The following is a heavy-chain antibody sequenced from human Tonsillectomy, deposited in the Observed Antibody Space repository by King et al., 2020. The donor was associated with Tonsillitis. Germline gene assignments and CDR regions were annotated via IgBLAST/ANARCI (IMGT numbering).Heavy chain of an antibody. CDR2: ISGSGGNT. D-gene: IGHD3-22*01. CDR1: GFTFSSYA. V-gene: IGHV3-23*04. Sequence: VQLVESGGGLVQPGGSLRLSCAASGFTFSSYAMSWVRQAPGKGLEWVSAISGSGGNTYYADSVKGRFTISRDNFKKTLFLQMNSLRVEDTAVYYCAKHYYDSLGHMDVWGQGTTVTVSS. J-gene: IGHJ6*02. CDR3: AKHYYDSLGHMDV.